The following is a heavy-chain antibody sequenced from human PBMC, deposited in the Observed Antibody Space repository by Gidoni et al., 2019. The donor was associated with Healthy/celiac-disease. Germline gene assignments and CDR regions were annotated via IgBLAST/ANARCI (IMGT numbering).Heavy chain of an antibody. V-gene: IGHV3-15*01. J-gene: IGHJ4*02. D-gene: IGHD3-9*01. CDR1: GFTFSNAW. CDR3: TTGTSILTGYYRIDY. Sequence: EVQLVESGGGLVKPGGSLRLSCAASGFTFSNAWMSWVRQAPGKGLEWVGRIKSKTDGGTTDYAAPVKGRFTISRDDSKNTLYLQMNSLKTEDTAVYYCTTGTSILTGYYRIDYWGQGTLVTVSS. CDR2: IKSKTDGGTT.